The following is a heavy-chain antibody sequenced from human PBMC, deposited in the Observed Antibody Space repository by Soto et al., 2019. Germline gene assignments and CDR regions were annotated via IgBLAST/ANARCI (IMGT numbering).Heavy chain of an antibody. D-gene: IGHD6-13*01. Sequence: SETLSLTCTVSGGSISSGGYYWSWIRQHPGKGLEWIGYIYYSGSTYYNPSLKSRVTISVDTSKNQFSLKLSSVTAADTAVYYCAVQNGIAAAGYYFDYWGQGTLVTVSS. CDR3: AVQNGIAAAGYYFDY. J-gene: IGHJ4*02. CDR2: IYYSGST. V-gene: IGHV4-31*03. CDR1: GGSISSGGYY.